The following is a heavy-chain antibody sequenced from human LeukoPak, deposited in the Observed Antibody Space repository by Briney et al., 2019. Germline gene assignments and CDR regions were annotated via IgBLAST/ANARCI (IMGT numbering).Heavy chain of an antibody. J-gene: IGHJ3*02. CDR2: INHSGST. CDR1: GFTFSSYS. CDR3: ARVRWELLPYAFDI. V-gene: IGHV4-34*01. Sequence: GSLRLSCAASGFTFSSYSMNWVRQAPGKGLEWIGEINHSGSTNYNPSLKSRVTISVDTSKNQFSLKLSSVTAADTAVYYCARVRWELLPYAFDIWGQGTMVTVSS. D-gene: IGHD1-26*01.